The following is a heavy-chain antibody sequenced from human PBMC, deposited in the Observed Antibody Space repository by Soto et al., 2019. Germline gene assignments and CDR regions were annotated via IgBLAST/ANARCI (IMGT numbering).Heavy chain of an antibody. D-gene: IGHD1-26*01. V-gene: IGHV3-33*01. Sequence: QVQLVESGGGVVQPGRSLRLSCAASGFTFSSYGMHWVRQAPGKGLEWVAVIWYDGSNKYYADSVKGRFTISRDNSKNTLYLQMNSLRAEDTAVYYCARDKGRSGSYYGWFDPWGQGTLVTVSS. CDR2: IWYDGSNK. CDR3: ARDKGRSGSYYGWFDP. J-gene: IGHJ5*02. CDR1: GFTFSSYG.